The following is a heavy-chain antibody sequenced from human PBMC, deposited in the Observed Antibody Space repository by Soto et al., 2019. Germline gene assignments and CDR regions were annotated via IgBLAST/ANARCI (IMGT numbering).Heavy chain of an antibody. V-gene: IGHV3-66*01. CDR1: GFTVSSNY. Sequence: EVQLVESGGGLVQPGGSLRLSCAASGFTVSSNYMSWVRQSPGKGLEWVSVIYSGGSTYYADSVKGRFTISRDNSKNTLYLQMNSLRAEDTAVYYCAVGVRGVIYFDYWGQGTLVTVSS. CDR2: IYSGGST. CDR3: AVGVRGVIYFDY. D-gene: IGHD3-10*01. J-gene: IGHJ4*02.